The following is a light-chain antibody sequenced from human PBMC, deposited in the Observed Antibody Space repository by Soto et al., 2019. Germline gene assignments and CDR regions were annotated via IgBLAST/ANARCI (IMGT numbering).Light chain of an antibody. CDR1: QSVRTY. Sequence: IVVAPSPVTLSLSPGERDTISCRASQSVRTYLAWYQVKPGQAPRLLIYDASRRASGVPARFSGSGSGTDFTLTISSLDPEDFALYYCQQRNTWPPITFGQGTRLEI. V-gene: IGKV3-11*01. CDR3: QQRNTWPPIT. J-gene: IGKJ5*01. CDR2: DAS.